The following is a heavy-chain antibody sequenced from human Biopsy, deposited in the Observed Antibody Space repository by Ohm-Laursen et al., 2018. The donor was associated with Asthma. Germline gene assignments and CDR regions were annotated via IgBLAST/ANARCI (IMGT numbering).Heavy chain of an antibody. CDR2: INWNGGST. CDR1: GFTFDDYG. Sequence: SLRLSCSASGFTFDDYGMSWVRQAPGKGLDLVSGINWNGGSTGYADSVKGRSTISRDNAKNSLYLQMDSLRAEDTALYHCGRDMGGFGSGWFPVEFWGQGTLVTVSS. D-gene: IGHD6-19*01. J-gene: IGHJ4*02. CDR3: GRDMGGFGSGWFPVEF. V-gene: IGHV3-20*01.